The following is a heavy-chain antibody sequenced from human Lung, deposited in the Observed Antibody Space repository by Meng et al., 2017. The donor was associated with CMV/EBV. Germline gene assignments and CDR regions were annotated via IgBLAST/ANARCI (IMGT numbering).Heavy chain of an antibody. V-gene: IGHV3-30-3*01. CDR3: ARERSSAHWG. CDR1: GFTFSSYA. J-gene: IGHJ4*02. Sequence: SCAASGFTFSSYAMHWVRQAPGKGLEWVAVISYDGSNKYYADSVKGRFTISRDNSKNTLYLQMNSLRAEDTAMYFCARERSSAHWGWGQGTLVTVSS. D-gene: IGHD7-27*01. CDR2: ISYDGSNK.